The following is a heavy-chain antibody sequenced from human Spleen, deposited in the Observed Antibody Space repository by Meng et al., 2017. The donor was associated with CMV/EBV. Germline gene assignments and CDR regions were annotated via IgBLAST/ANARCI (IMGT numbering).Heavy chain of an antibody. V-gene: IGHV3-15*01. CDR3: LVTMVRGVFDY. Sequence: GGSLRLSCAASGFTFSNAWMSWVRQAPGKGLEWVGRIKSKTDGGTTDYAAPVKGRFTISRDDSKNTLYLQMNSLKTEDTAVYYCLVTMVRGVFDYWGQGTLVTVSS. D-gene: IGHD3-10*01. CDR1: GFTFSNAW. J-gene: IGHJ4*02. CDR2: IKSKTDGGTT.